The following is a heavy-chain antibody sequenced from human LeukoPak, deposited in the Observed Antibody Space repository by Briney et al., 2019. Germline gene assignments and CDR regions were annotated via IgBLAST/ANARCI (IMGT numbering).Heavy chain of an antibody. CDR1: GGSISSYY. CDR3: ARDYGGNSNYYYYGMDV. CDR2: IYYSGST. J-gene: IGHJ6*02. V-gene: IGHV4-59*01. D-gene: IGHD4-23*01. Sequence: SETLSLTCTVSGGSISSYYWSWIRQSPGKGLEWIGYIYYSGSTNYNPPLKSRVTISVDTSKNQFSLKLNSVTAADTAVYYCARDYGGNSNYYYYGMDVWGQGTTVTVSS.